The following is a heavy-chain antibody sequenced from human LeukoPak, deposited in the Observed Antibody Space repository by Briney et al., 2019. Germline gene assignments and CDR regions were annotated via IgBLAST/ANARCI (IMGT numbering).Heavy chain of an antibody. Sequence: GGSLRLSCAASGFTFSTYNMNWVRQAPGEGLEWVAFTPYDGSRRFYADSVKGRFTISRDNSKNTLYLQMNTLRLEDTAVYYCAKAAGGRLSDFWGGSRKYFDHWGQGTLVTVSS. D-gene: IGHD3-3*01. J-gene: IGHJ4*02. CDR2: TPYDGSRR. CDR1: GFTFSTYN. V-gene: IGHV3-30*04. CDR3: AKAAGGRLSDFWGGSRKYFDH.